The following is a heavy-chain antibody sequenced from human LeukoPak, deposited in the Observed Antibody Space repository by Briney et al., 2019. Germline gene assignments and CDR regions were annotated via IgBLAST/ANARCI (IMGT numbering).Heavy chain of an antibody. J-gene: IGHJ5*02. CDR2: INPNSGGT. V-gene: IGHV1-2*02. D-gene: IGHD1-26*01. Sequence: ASVKVSCKASGYTFTGYYMHWVRQAPGQGLEWMGWINPNSGGTNYAQKFQGRVTMTRDTSISTAYMELGRLRSDDTAVYYCASEPNPFFSGRYDHWGQGTLVTVSS. CDR1: GYTFTGYY. CDR3: ASEPNPFFSGRYDH.